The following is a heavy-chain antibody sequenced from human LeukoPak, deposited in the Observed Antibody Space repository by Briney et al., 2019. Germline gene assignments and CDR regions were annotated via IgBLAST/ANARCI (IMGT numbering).Heavy chain of an antibody. CDR2: INGDGGST. D-gene: IGHD3-10*01. J-gene: IGHJ4*02. CDR1: GITFRSYA. Sequence: PGGSLRLCCAASGITFRSYAMSWVRQARGKGLEWVSAINGDGGSTYYADSVKGRFTISRDNSNNTLFLQMNSLRVEDTAVYYCAKWGAQSGSYRVVDCWGRGTLVTVSS. CDR3: AKWGAQSGSYRVVDC. V-gene: IGHV3-23*01.